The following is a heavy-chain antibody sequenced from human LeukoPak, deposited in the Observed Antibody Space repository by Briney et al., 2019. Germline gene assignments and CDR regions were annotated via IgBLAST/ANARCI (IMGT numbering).Heavy chain of an antibody. Sequence: SETLSLTCTVSGGSISSGSYYWSWIRQPAGKGLEWIGRIYTSGSTNYNPSLKSRVTISVDTSKNQFSLKLSSVTAADTAVYYCARVGQWELPDYWGQGTLVTVSS. J-gene: IGHJ4*02. V-gene: IGHV4-61*02. D-gene: IGHD1-26*01. CDR3: ARVGQWELPDY. CDR2: IYTSGST. CDR1: GGSISSGSYY.